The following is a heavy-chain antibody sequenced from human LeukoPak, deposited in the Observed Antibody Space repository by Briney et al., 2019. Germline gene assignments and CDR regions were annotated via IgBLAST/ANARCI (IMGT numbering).Heavy chain of an antibody. V-gene: IGHV4-39*01. Sequence: SETLSLTCTVSGGSISSSSYYWGWIRQPPGKGLEWIGSIYYSGSPYYNPSLKSRVSMSVDTSKNQFSLKLSSVTAADTAVYYCARPTREGGSYQYYYMDVWGKGTTVTISS. CDR1: GGSISSSSYY. CDR3: ARPTREGGSYQYYYMDV. CDR2: IYYSGSP. J-gene: IGHJ6*03. D-gene: IGHD3-16*02.